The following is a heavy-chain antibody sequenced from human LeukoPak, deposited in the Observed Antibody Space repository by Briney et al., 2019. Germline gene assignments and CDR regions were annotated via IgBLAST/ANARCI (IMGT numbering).Heavy chain of an antibody. V-gene: IGHV4-34*01. CDR2: INHSGST. CDR3: ARKAPVYANNPYFDY. J-gene: IGHJ4*02. D-gene: IGHD2-8*01. CDR1: GGSFSGYY. Sequence: SETLSLTCAVYGGSFSGYYWSWIRQPPGKGLEWIGEINHSGSTNYNPSLKSRVTISVATSKKQFSLKLSSVPAADTAVYYCARKAPVYANNPYFDYWGQGTLVTVSS.